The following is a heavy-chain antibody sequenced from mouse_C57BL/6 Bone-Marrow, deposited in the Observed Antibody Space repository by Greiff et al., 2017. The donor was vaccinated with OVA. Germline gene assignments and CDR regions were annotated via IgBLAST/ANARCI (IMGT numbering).Heavy chain of an antibody. J-gene: IGHJ3*01. CDR1: GYTFTSYW. D-gene: IGHD3-2*02. CDR2: INPSNGGT. Sequence: QVQLQQPGTELVKPGASVKLSCKASGYTFTSYWMHWVKQRPGQGLEWIGNINPSNGGTNYNEKFKSKATLTVDKSSSTAYLQLSSLTSEDSAVYYCARVQLRKAWFAYWGQGTLVTVSA. V-gene: IGHV1-53*01. CDR3: ARVQLRKAWFAY.